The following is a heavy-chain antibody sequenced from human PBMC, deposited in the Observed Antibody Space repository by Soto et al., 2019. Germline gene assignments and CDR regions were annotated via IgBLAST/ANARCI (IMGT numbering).Heavy chain of an antibody. CDR2: IYYSGSS. CDR3: ARGKLPLTFDY. D-gene: IGHD3-9*01. J-gene: IGHJ4*02. CDR1: GGSISSYY. Sequence: SETLSLTCTVYGGSISSYYWSWIRQPPGKGLEWIGYIYYSGSSNNNPSLKGRVAISQVAAKNQFSLKLRSVTAADTAVYYCARGKLPLTFDYWSQGTLVTVSS. V-gene: IGHV4-59*01.